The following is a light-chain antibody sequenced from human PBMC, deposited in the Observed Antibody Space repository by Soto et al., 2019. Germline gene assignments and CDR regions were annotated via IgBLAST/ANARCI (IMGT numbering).Light chain of an antibody. Sequence: EIVMTQSPATLSVSPGERATLSCRASQSVSSNLAWYQQKPGQAPRLLIYGASTWATGIPARFSGSGSGTEFTLTISSLQSEDFAVYYCQQYNNWPPRAWTFGQGTKVEIK. V-gene: IGKV3-15*01. CDR1: QSVSSN. CDR3: QQYNNWPPRAWT. CDR2: GAS. J-gene: IGKJ1*01.